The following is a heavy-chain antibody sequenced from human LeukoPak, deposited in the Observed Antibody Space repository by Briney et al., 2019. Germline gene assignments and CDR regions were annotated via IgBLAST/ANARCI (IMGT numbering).Heavy chain of an antibody. CDR3: ARLWGSRYDFWSGYSGDYYFDY. D-gene: IGHD3-3*01. Sequence: PSETLSLTCAVYGRSFSDYYWSWIRQPPGKGLEWIGEINHRGSTNYNPSLKSRVTISVDTSKNQFSLKLSSVTAADTAVYYCARLWGSRYDFWSGYSGDYYFDYWGQGTLVTVSS. CDR2: INHRGST. J-gene: IGHJ4*02. CDR1: GRSFSDYY. V-gene: IGHV4-34*01.